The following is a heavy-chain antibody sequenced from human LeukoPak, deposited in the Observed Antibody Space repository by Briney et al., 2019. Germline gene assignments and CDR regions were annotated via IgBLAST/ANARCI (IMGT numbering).Heavy chain of an antibody. J-gene: IGHJ4*02. V-gene: IGHV3-66*02. D-gene: IGHD3-3*01. CDR3: ARRGDEFYFDY. CDR2: IYSGGST. Sequence: GGSLRLSCAASGFTVSSNYMSWVRQAPGKGLEWGSVIYSGGSTYYADSVKGRFTISRDNSKNTLYLQMNSLRAEDTAVYYCARRGDEFYFDYWGQGTLVTVSS. CDR1: GFTVSSNY.